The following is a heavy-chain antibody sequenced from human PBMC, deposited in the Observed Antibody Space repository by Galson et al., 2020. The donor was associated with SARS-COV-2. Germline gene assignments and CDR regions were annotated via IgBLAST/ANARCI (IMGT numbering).Heavy chain of an antibody. CDR3: VKGYYYVSSGYYSIGFDC. CDR1: GFTFSSYA. D-gene: IGHD3-22*01. J-gene: IGHJ4*02. V-gene: IGHV3-64D*06. Sequence: GGSLRLSCSASGFTFSSYAMHWVRQAPGKGLEYVSAISSNGGSTYYADSVKGRFTISRDNSKNTLYLQMSSLRAEDTAVYYCVKGYYYVSSGYYSIGFDCWGQGTLVTVSA. CDR2: ISSNGGST.